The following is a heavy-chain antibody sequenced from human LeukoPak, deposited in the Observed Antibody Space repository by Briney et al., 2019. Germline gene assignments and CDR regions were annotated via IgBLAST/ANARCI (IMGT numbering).Heavy chain of an antibody. J-gene: IGHJ4*02. CDR3: ARYDNSGSALEN. V-gene: IGHV4-61*01. CDR2: IHYSGSS. D-gene: IGHD3-22*01. Sequence: SSETLSLTCTASGGSISSGSYYWGWIRQPPGKGLEWIAYIHYSGSSKYSPSLKSRVTTSVDMPKNQFSLKLSSVTAADTAVYYCARYDNSGSALENWGQGTLVTVSS. CDR1: GGSISSGSYY.